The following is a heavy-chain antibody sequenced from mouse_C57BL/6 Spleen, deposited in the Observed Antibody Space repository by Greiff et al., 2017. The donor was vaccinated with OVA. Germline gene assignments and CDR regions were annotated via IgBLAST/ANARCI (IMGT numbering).Heavy chain of an antibody. V-gene: IGHV5-12*01. Sequence: EVQLVESGGGLVQPGGSLKLSCAASGFTFSDYYMYWVRQTPEKRLEWVAYISNGGGSTYYPDTVKGRFTISRDNAKNTLSLQMSRLKSEDTAMYYCARQITTVVGYFDVWGTGTTVTVSS. J-gene: IGHJ1*03. D-gene: IGHD1-1*01. CDR2: ISNGGGST. CDR3: ARQITTVVGYFDV. CDR1: GFTFSDYY.